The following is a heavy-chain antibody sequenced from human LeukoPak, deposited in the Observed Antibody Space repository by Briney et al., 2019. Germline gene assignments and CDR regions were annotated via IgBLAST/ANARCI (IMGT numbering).Heavy chain of an antibody. D-gene: IGHD3-22*01. CDR3: ARGYYYDTSGHPFDP. J-gene: IGHJ5*02. CDR2: INPTDAGT. V-gene: IGHV1-46*01. CDR1: GYIFTTYF. Sequence: ASVKVSCKASGYIFTTYFMNWVRQAPGQGFGWVGMINPTDAGTTYAPKFHGRVTMTRDTSTSTVYMQLSSLRSEDTAIYYCARGYYYDTSGHPFDPWGQGTLVTVSS.